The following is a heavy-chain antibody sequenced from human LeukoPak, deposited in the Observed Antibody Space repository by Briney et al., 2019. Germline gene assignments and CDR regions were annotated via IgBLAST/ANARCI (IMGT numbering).Heavy chain of an antibody. J-gene: IGHJ4*02. V-gene: IGHV3-30*03. Sequence: GRSLRLSCAASGFTFSSYGMHWVRQAPGKGLEWVAVISYDGSNKYYADSVKGRFTISRDNSKNTLYLQMNSLRAEDTAVYYCARVGTHEPGYSSSWYRGGFDYWGQGTLVTVSS. CDR1: GFTFSSYG. CDR2: ISYDGSNK. D-gene: IGHD6-13*01. CDR3: ARVGTHEPGYSSSWYRGGFDY.